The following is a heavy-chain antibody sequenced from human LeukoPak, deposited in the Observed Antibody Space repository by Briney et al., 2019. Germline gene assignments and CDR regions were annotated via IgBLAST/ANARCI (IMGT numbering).Heavy chain of an antibody. CDR1: GGSFSGYY. D-gene: IGHD1-14*01. J-gene: IGHJ5*02. Sequence: SETLSLSCGVHGGSFSGYYWTWIRQPPGKGLEWIGEINDSGYTNYNPSLKSRVTMSVDTSKNQFSLKLNSVTAADTAVYFCARGMNRGRQVSPDAYNWFDPWGQGTLVTVSS. CDR2: INDSGYT. CDR3: ARGMNRGRQVSPDAYNWFDP. V-gene: IGHV4-34*01.